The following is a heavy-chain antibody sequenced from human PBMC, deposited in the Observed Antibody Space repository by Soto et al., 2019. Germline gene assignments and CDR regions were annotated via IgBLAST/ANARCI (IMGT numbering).Heavy chain of an antibody. V-gene: IGHV1-69*12. J-gene: IGHJ6*02. CDR3: ERGTVTGSEYNFYYYGMDV. CDR1: GGTLTSYA. Sequence: QVQLVQSGVEVKKPGSSVKVSCKASGGTLTSYAIDWVRQAPGQGLEWMGGIIPIFGNTYYAQRLQGRVKLTADESTRTAYMELSTLTSEDTAVYYGERGTVTGSEYNFYYYGMDVWGQGTTVIVSS. D-gene: IGHD1-1*01. CDR2: IIPIFGNT.